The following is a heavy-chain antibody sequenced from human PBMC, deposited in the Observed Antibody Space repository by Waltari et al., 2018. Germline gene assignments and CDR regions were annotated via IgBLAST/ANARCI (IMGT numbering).Heavy chain of an antibody. CDR1: GFPLSTSGVG. J-gene: IGHJ5*02. V-gene: IGHV2-5*02. D-gene: IGHD6-13*01. CDR2: IYWDDDK. CDR3: AHRADSSSWES. Sequence: QITLKQSGPTLVKPTQTLTLTCTSPGFPLSTSGVGVDWFRQPPGKALEWLALIYWDDDKRYSPALKSRLTITKDTSKNQVGLTMTNMDTVDTATYYCAHRADSSSWESWGQGTLVTVSS.